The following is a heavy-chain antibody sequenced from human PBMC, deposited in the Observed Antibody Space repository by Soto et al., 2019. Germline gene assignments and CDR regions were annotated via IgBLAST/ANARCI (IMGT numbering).Heavy chain of an antibody. CDR2: IYYSGST. D-gene: IGHD3-16*02. J-gene: IGHJ4*02. CDR3: ARHRPDYDYIWGSYRTGLDY. Sequence: PSETLSLTCTVSGGSISGYYWSWLRQPPGKGLEWMGYIYYSGSTYYNPSLKSRVTISVDTSKNQFSLKLSPVTAADTAVYYCARHRPDYDYIWGSYRTGLDYWGQGTLVTVSS. CDR1: GGSISGYY. V-gene: IGHV4-59*08.